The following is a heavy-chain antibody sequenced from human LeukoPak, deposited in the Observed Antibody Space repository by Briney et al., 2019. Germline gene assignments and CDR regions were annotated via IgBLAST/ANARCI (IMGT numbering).Heavy chain of an antibody. Sequence: GGSLRLSCAASGFTFSSYAMSWVRQAPGKGLEWVSAISGSGGSTYYADSVKGRFTISRDNSKNTLYLQMNSLRAEDTAVYYCASPSLGIAVAGLDYWGQGTLVTVSS. D-gene: IGHD6-19*01. CDR3: ASPSLGIAVAGLDY. CDR1: GFTFSSYA. J-gene: IGHJ4*02. V-gene: IGHV3-23*01. CDR2: ISGSGGST.